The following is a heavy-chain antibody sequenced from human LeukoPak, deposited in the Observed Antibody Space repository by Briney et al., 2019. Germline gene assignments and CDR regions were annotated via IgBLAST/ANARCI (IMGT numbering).Heavy chain of an antibody. D-gene: IGHD3-10*02. CDR3: AKDMSSYYYGMDV. Sequence: PGRSLRLSCAASGFTFSSYGMHWVRQAPGKGLEWVAVISYDGSNKYYADSVKGRFTISRDNSKNTLYLQMNSLRAEDTAVYYCAKDMSSYYYGMDVWGQGTTVTVSS. CDR2: ISYDGSNK. J-gene: IGHJ6*02. V-gene: IGHV3-30*18. CDR1: GFTFSSYG.